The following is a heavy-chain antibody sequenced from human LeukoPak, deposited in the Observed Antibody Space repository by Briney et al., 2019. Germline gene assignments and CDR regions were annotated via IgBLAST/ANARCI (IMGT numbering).Heavy chain of an antibody. V-gene: IGHV4-59*08. CDR1: GGSISSYY. D-gene: IGHD6-13*01. J-gene: IGHJ6*02. Sequence: SETLSLTCTVSGGSISSYYWSWIRQPPGKGLEWIGYIYYSGSTNYNPSLKSRVTISVDTSKNQFSLKLSSVTAADTAVYYCARHVGSSWYPRSDYYGMDVWGQGTTVTVSS. CDR3: ARHVGSSWYPRSDYYGMDV. CDR2: IYYSGST.